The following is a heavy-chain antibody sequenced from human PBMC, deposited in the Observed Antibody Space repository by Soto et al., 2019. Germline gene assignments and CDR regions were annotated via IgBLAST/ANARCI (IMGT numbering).Heavy chain of an antibody. CDR2: IYKSATT. CDR1: GDSISSVDYF. D-gene: IGHD2-15*01. J-gene: IGHJ5*01. V-gene: IGHV4-30-4*01. CDR3: ARGRYCINRTCFTNWFDS. Sequence: SLTCSVSGDSISSVDYFWAWIRQPPGQALEYIGYIYKSATTYYNPSFESRVAISLDTSKSQFSLNVTSVTAADTDVYFSARGRYCINRTCFTNWFDSWGQGTLVTVS.